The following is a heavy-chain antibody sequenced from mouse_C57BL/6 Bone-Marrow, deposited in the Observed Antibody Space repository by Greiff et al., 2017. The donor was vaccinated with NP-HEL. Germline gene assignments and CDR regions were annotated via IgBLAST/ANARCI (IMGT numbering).Heavy chain of an antibody. D-gene: IGHD1-1*01. CDR1: GFNIKDDY. J-gene: IGHJ3*01. CDR3: TMSSPAWFAY. CDR2: IDPENGDT. V-gene: IGHV14-4*01. Sequence: EVQLQESGAELVRPGASVKLSCTASGFNIKDDYMHWVKQRPEQGLEWIGWIDPENGDTEYASKFQGKATITADTSSNTAYLQLSSLTSEDTAVYYCTMSSPAWFAYWGQGTLVTVSA.